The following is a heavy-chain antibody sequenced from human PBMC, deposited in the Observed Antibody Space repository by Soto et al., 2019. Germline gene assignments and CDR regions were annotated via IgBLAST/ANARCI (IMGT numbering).Heavy chain of an antibody. CDR2: ISGSGGST. J-gene: IGHJ4*02. D-gene: IGHD1-26*01. Sequence: GGSLRLSCAASGFTFSSYAMSWVRQAPGKGLEWVSAISGSGGSTYHADSVKGRFTISRDNSKNSLYLQMNSLRAEDTAVYYCASDRFRGTYYLRGVTYVFEDGGQGAPVTV. CDR1: GFTFSSYA. V-gene: IGHV3-23*01. CDR3: ASDRFRGTYYLRGVTYVFED.